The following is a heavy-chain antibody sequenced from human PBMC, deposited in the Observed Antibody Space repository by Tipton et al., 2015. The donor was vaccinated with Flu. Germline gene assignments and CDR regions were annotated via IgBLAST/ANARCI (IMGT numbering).Heavy chain of an antibody. Sequence: TLSLTCAVNGGSLSGYYWSWIRQPPGKGLEWIGGINVSGNSNYNSSLKSRVNMSVAMSKNQFSLRLTPVTAADTAMYYCVRRVPATQGGGFDSWGQGSMVIVSS. CDR3: VRRVPATQGGGFDS. D-gene: IGHD1-26*01. CDR1: GGSLSGYY. J-gene: IGHJ3*02. CDR2: INVSGNS. V-gene: IGHV4-34*01.